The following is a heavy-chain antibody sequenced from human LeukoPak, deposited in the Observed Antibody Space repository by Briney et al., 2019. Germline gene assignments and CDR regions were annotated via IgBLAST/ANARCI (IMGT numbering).Heavy chain of an antibody. V-gene: IGHV3-7*01. CDR2: IKQDGSEK. J-gene: IGHJ4*02. D-gene: IGHD6-19*01. CDR1: GFTFSSYW. Sequence: PGGSLRLSCAASGFTFSSYWVSWVRQAPGKGLEWVANIKQDGSEKYYADSVKGRFTISRDNAKNSLYLQMNSLRAEDTAVYYCAREGGSGWLTSFFDYWGQGTLVTVSS. CDR3: AREGGSGWLTSFFDY.